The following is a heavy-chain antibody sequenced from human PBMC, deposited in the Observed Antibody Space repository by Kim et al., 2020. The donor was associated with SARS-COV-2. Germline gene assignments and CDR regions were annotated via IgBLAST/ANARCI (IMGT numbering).Heavy chain of an antibody. Sequence: SETLSLTCVVSGVSISSSSCWSWLRQAPGKGLEWIGEVDHSGTTTYSVSLKSRVTISVDKSRNQFSLRLNSVSAADTAVYYCARGVSSAWTLRAWFDPWGQGILVSVSP. J-gene: IGHJ5*02. D-gene: IGHD3-22*01. CDR3: ARGVSSAWTLRAWFDP. V-gene: IGHV4-4*02. CDR1: GVSISSSSC. CDR2: VDHSGTT.